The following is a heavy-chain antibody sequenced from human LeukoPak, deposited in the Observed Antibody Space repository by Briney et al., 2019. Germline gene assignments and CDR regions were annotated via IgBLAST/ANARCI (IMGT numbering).Heavy chain of an antibody. J-gene: IGHJ3*02. V-gene: IGHV4-59*08. D-gene: IGHD1-26*01. Sequence: SETLSLTCTVSGGSINSYYWSWIRQPPGKGLEWIGYIYNSGSTNYNPSLKSRVTISADTSKKQFSLKVSSVTAADTAVYFCARRLRIEGATRRGDGFDIRGQGTMVTVSS. CDR1: GGSINSYY. CDR3: ARRLRIEGATRRGDGFDI. CDR2: IYNSGST.